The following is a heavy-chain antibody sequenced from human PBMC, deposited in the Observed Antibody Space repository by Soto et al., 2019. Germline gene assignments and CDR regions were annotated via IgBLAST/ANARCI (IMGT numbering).Heavy chain of an antibody. D-gene: IGHD3-3*01. V-gene: IGHV4-39*01. Sequence: QLQLQESGPGLVKPLETLSLICTVSGGSISRRNYYWGWIRQPPGKGLEWIGSIYYNGFTYYNPSLKSRVTISVDTSKNQFSLRLNSVTAADPAVYYCARQADFWSGGGGFDPWGQGTLVTVSS. CDR2: IYYNGFT. J-gene: IGHJ5*02. CDR1: GGSISRRNYY. CDR3: ARQADFWSGGGGFDP.